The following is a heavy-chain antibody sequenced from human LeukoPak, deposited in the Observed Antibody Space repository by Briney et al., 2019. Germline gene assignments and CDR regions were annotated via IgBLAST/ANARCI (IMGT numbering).Heavy chain of an antibody. CDR1: GFTFSSYD. D-gene: IGHD3-16*02. J-gene: IGHJ4*02. CDR3: AKVLRSDYVWGSYRYPDY. V-gene: IGHV3-23*01. CDR2: ISGSGGST. Sequence: GGSLRLSCAASGFTFSSYDITWVRQAPGKGLEWVAVISGSGGSTSYADSVKGRFTISRDNSKNTLYLQMNSLRAEDTAVYYCAKVLRSDYVWGSYRYPDYWGQGTLVTVSS.